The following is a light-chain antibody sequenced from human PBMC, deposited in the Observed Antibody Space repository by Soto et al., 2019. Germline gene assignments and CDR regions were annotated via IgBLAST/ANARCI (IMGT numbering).Light chain of an antibody. CDR3: HPYGSSPFT. CDR1: QSVSSSY. V-gene: IGKV3-20*01. Sequence: EIVLTQSPGTLSLSPGDRATLSCRASQSVSSSYLAWYQQKLGQAPRLLIYGASSRATGIPDRFSGSGSGTDFTLTLSRLEPEDFAVYYCHPYGSSPFTFGPGTKVDI. J-gene: IGKJ3*01. CDR2: GAS.